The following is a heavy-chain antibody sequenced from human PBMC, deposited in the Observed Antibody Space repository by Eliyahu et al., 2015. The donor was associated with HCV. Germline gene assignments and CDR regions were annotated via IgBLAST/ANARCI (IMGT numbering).Heavy chain of an antibody. CDR3: AKDRGRFFDAFDG. CDR2: INVNGDKA. CDR1: GFTFSSYA. V-gene: IGHV3-23*01. D-gene: IGHD3-16*01. J-gene: IGHJ3*01. Sequence: EVQLLDSGGGLVQPGGSFRLSCAASGFTFSSYAMNWVRQAPGKGLEWVSAINVNGDKAYYADSVKGRFTISRDISKNTLYLQMNSLRANDTAIYYCAKDRGRFFDAFDGWGQGTLVTVSS.